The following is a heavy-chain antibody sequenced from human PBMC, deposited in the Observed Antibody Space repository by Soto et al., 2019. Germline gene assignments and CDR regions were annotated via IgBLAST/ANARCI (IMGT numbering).Heavy chain of an antibody. CDR1: GYTFTRSG. D-gene: IGHD3-3*01. CDR3: AREGVAAYYYYGMXV. CDR2: ISSYNGDT. Sequence: GASVKVSCKASGYTFTRSGISWVRQAPGQGPEWMGWISSYNGDTNYAQTFQGRVTMTTDTSTSTAYMELRSLRSDDTAVYYCAREGVAAYYYYGMXVWSQGNPVTVSS. V-gene: IGHV1-18*01. J-gene: IGHJ6*02.